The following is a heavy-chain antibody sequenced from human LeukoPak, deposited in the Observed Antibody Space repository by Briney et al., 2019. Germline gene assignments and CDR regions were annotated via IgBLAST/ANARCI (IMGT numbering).Heavy chain of an antibody. CDR2: ISSSGSTI. V-gene: IGHV3-11*04. J-gene: IGHJ6*03. CDR1: GFTFSDYY. Sequence: GGSLRLSCAASGFTFSDYYMSWIRQAPGKGLEWVSYISSSGSTIYYADSVKGRFTISRDNAKNSLYLQMNSLRAEDTAVYYCAREGDDFWSGYWYYYYYMDVWGKGTTVTVSS. D-gene: IGHD3-3*01. CDR3: AREGDDFWSGYWYYYYYMDV.